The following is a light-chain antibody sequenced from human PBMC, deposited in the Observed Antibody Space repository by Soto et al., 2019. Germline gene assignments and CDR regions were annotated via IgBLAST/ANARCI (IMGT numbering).Light chain of an antibody. J-gene: IGLJ2*01. Sequence: QSALTQPPSASGSPGQSVTISXXXXXXDVGDYKYVFWYQQHPGKAPKLLIYEVNKRPSGVPDRFSGSKSGNTASLTVSGLQAEDEADYYCSSLAGGTLVFGGGTKLTVL. V-gene: IGLV2-8*01. CDR2: EVN. CDR3: SSLAGGTLV. CDR1: XXDVGDYKY.